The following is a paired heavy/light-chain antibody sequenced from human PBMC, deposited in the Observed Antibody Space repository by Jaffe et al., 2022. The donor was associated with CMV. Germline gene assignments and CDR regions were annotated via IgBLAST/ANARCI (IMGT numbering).Light chain of an antibody. J-gene: IGKJ1*01. CDR1: QSVLYSSSNKNY. Sequence: DIVMTQSPDSLAVSLGERATINCKSSQSVLYSSSNKNYLAWYRQKPGQPPELLIYWASTRESGVPDRISGSGSGTDFTLTISNLQAEDVAVYYCQQYYSIPRTFGQGTKVEIK. V-gene: IGKV4-1*01. CDR3: QQYYSIPRT. CDR2: WAS.
Heavy chain of an antibody. CDR2: ISTSGATI. Sequence: EVRLVESGGGLIQPGGSLRLSCSASGFTFSTAEMSWVRQAPGKGLEWISYISTSGATIYYADPVQGRFTVSRDNAKKSLYLQMDSLRAEDTAVYYCARDSPADCGDDCFWNAFDIWGQGTTVAVSS. D-gene: IGHD2-21*02. V-gene: IGHV3-48*03. CDR1: GFTFSTAE. J-gene: IGHJ3*02. CDR3: ARDSPADCGDDCFWNAFDI.